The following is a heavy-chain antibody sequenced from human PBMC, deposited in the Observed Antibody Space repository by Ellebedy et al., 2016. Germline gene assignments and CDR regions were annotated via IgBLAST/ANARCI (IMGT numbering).Heavy chain of an antibody. CDR1: GFTFSSYA. V-gene: IGHV3-23*01. J-gene: IGHJ6*02. CDR2: ISGSGGST. Sequence: GGSLRLXXAASGFTFSSYAMSWVRQAPGKGLEWVSAISGSGGSTYYADSVKGRFTISRDNSKNTLYLQMNSLRAEDTAVYYCARDKDPPGYSNSDYYGMDVWGQGTTVTVSS. D-gene: IGHD6-6*01. CDR3: ARDKDPPGYSNSDYYGMDV.